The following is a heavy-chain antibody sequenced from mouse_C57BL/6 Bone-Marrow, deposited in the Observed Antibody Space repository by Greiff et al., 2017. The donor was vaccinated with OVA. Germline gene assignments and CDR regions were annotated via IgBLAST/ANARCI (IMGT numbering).Heavy chain of an antibody. D-gene: IGHD4-1*01. V-gene: IGHV14-4*01. J-gene: IGHJ3*01. Sequence: VQLKQSGAELVRPGASVKLSCTASGFNIKDDYMPWVKQRPEQGLEWIGWIDPENGDTEYASKFQGKATITADTSSNTAYLQLRSLTSDDTAVDYCTETGPWFADWGQGTLVTVSA. CDR3: TETGPWFAD. CDR1: GFNIKDDY. CDR2: IDPENGDT.